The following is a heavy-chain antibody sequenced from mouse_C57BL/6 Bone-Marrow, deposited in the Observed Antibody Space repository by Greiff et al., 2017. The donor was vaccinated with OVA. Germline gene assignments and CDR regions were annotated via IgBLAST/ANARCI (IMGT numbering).Heavy chain of an antibody. D-gene: IGHD3-2*02. J-gene: IGHJ2*01. CDR2: IDPENGDT. CDR1: GFNIKDDY. V-gene: IGHV14-4*01. CDR3: TTDLDSSGYGY. Sequence: VQLQQSGAELVRPGASVKLSCTASGFNIKDDYMHWVKQRPEQGLEWIGWIDPENGDTEYASKFQGKATITADTSSNTAYLQLSSLTSEDTAVYYCTTDLDSSGYGYWGQGTTLTVSS.